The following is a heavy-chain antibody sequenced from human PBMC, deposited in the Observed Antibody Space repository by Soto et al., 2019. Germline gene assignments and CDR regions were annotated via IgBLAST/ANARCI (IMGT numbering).Heavy chain of an antibody. Sequence: PSETLSLTCTVSGGSISSYYWSWIRQPPGKGLEWIGYIYYSGSTNYNPSLKSRVTISVDTSKNQFSLKLSSVTAADTAVYYCARVHYDSSGSTPFDYWGQGTLVTVSS. CDR1: GGSISSYY. J-gene: IGHJ4*02. CDR2: IYYSGST. V-gene: IGHV4-59*01. D-gene: IGHD3-22*01. CDR3: ARVHYDSSGSTPFDY.